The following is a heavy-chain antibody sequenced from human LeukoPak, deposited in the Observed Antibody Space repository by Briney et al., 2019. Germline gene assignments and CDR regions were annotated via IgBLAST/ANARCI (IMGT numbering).Heavy chain of an antibody. CDR1: GFTFSASP. CDR3: TRHLRGYDMVTFRPDAFDI. CDR2: IRSKTNNYAT. D-gene: IGHD3-9*01. J-gene: IGHJ3*02. Sequence: GGSLRLSCAASGFTFSASPMHWVRQASGKGLEWVGRIRSKTNNYATAYAASVKGRFTISRDDSKNTAYLQMSSLKTEDTAFYYCTRHLRGYDMVTFRPDAFDIWGQGTMVTVSS. V-gene: IGHV3-73*01.